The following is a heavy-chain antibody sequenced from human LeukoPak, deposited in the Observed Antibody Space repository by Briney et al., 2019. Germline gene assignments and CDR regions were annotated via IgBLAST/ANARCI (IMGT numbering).Heavy chain of an antibody. J-gene: IGHJ3*01. CDR1: GFTFSSYA. CDR2: ISGSGGST. CDR3: ARGPDPVLRGPRRAFDL. D-gene: IGHD3-10*01. Sequence: GGSLRLSCAASGFTFSSYAMSWVRQALGKGLEWVSAISGSGGSTYYADSVKGRFTISRDNSKNTMSLQMNSLRADDTAVYYCARGPDPVLRGPRRAFDLWGQGTMVTVSS. V-gene: IGHV3-23*01.